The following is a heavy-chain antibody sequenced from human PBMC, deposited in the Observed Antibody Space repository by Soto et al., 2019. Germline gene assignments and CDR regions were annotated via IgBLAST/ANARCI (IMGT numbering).Heavy chain of an antibody. CDR3: ARGWKVRGVISAYGMDV. CDR2: INHSGST. J-gene: IGHJ6*02. D-gene: IGHD3-10*01. CDR1: GGSFSGYY. Sequence: QVQLQQWGAGLLKPSETLSLTCAVYGGSFSGYYWSWIRQPPGKGLEWIGEINHSGSTNYNPSLTSRVTIAVDTSKNQFSLKLSAVTAADTAVYYCARGWKVRGVISAYGMDVWGQGTTVTVSS. V-gene: IGHV4-34*01.